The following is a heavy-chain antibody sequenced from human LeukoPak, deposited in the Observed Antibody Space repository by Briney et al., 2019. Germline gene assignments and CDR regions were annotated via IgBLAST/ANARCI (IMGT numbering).Heavy chain of an antibody. V-gene: IGHV3-48*01. CDR3: ARDPPNWGFGY. Sequence: GGSLRLSCAASGFTFSDYSMNWVRQAPGKGLEWVSYISSSSSTIYYADSVKGRFTISRDNAKKSLYLRMNSLRAEDTAVYYCARDPPNWGFGYWGQGTLVTVSS. CDR2: ISSSSSTI. J-gene: IGHJ4*02. D-gene: IGHD7-27*01. CDR1: GFTFSDYS.